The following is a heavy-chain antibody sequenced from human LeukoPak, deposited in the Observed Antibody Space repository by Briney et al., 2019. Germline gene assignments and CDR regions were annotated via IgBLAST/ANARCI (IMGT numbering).Heavy chain of an antibody. D-gene: IGHD3-10*01. J-gene: IGHJ4*02. CDR3: ARGPRALLPALITMVRGVYRAGPATDY. CDR2: ISGSGGST. CDR1: GLTFSSYA. V-gene: IGHV3-23*01. Sequence: GGSLRLSCAASGLTFSSYAMSWVRQAPGKGLEWVSAISGSGGSTYYADSVKGRFTISRDNAKNSLYLQMNSLRAEDTAVYYCARGPRALLPALITMVRGVYRAGPATDYWGQGTLVTVSS.